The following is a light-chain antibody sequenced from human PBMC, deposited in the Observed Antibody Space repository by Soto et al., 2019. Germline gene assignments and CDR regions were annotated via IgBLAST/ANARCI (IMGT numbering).Light chain of an antibody. J-gene: IGLJ1*01. Sequence: QSVLTHPPSASWTPGQRVTISCSGSSSNIETNTVNWYQQLPRTAPKLLIYKNNQRPSGVPDRFSGSKSGTSASLAISGLQSDDEADYYCAAWDDSLNGHRFVFGTGTKVTVL. CDR2: KNN. V-gene: IGLV1-44*01. CDR1: SSNIETNT. CDR3: AAWDDSLNGHRFV.